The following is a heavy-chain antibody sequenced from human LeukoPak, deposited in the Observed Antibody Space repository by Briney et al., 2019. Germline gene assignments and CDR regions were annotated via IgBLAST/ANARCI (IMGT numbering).Heavy chain of an antibody. D-gene: IGHD3-10*01. CDR2: IYSGGST. J-gene: IGHJ6*02. Sequence: PGGSLRLSCAASGFTVSSNYMSWVRQAPGKGLEWVSVIYSGGSTYYADSVKGRFTISRDNSKNTLYLQMNSLRAEDTAVYYCARDSVSGLDYYYYYGMDVWGQGTTVTVSS. CDR1: GFTVSSNY. V-gene: IGHV3-66*01. CDR3: ARDSVSGLDYYYYYGMDV.